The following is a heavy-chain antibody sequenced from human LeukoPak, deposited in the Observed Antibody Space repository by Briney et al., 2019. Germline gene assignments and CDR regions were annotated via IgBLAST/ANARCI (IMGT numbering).Heavy chain of an antibody. D-gene: IGHD3-3*01. CDR1: GYTFTSYG. J-gene: IGHJ3*02. CDR3: ARVRDFWSGGFAFDI. V-gene: IGHV1-18*01. CDR2: ISAYNGNT. Sequence: RASVKVSCKASGYTFTSYGISWVRQAPGQGLEWMGWISAYNGNTNYAQKLQGRVTMTTDTSTSTPYMELRSLRSDDTAVYYCARVRDFWSGGFAFDIWGQGTMVTVSS.